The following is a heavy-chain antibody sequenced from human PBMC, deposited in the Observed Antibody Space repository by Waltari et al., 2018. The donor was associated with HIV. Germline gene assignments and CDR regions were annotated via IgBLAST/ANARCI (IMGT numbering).Heavy chain of an antibody. Sequence: DVQFEDPGGGLVQPGGSLRLSCAASGFTFNTFGFNWVRPAPGKGLGWVSYISTSSRPIYYADSVKGRFTISRDDAKNSLYLEMNSLRADDTAVYYCARESYYYDSSGYPLAYWGQGILVTVSS. D-gene: IGHD3-22*01. CDR3: ARESYYYDSSGYPLAY. CDR1: GFTFNTFG. CDR2: ISTSSRPI. J-gene: IGHJ4*02. V-gene: IGHV3-48*04.